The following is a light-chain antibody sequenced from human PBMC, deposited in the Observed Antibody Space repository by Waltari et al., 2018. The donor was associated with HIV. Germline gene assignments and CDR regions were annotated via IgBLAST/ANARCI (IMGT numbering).Light chain of an antibody. CDR2: GAS. J-gene: IGKJ1*01. Sequence: EIVMKQSPATLSVSPVERVNLSCRASQHGITNLAWYQQKPGQAPRLLIYGASTRATGVPPRFSGGGSGTEFTLTIGSLQSEDFAFYYCQQYNNWPRTFGQGAKVEVK. CDR3: QQYNNWPRT. CDR1: QHGITN. V-gene: IGKV3-15*01.